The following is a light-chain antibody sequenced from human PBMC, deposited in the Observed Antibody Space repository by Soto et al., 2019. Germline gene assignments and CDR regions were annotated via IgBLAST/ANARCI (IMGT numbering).Light chain of an antibody. V-gene: IGKV1-5*01. CDR3: QQYTNYPWT. CDR1: QSISSW. CDR2: DVS. J-gene: IGKJ1*01. Sequence: DIQMTQSPPTLSASVGDRDTITCRASQSISSWLAWYQQRPGKAPNLLIYDVSSLESGVPSRFSGSGSGTEFTLTISSLQPDDFATYYCQQYTNYPWTFGQGTKVEIK.